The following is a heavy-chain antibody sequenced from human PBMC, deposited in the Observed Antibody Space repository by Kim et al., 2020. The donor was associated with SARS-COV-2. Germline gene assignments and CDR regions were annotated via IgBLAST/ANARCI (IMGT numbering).Heavy chain of an antibody. V-gene: IGHV4-4*07. D-gene: IGHD4-17*01. CDR2: IYTSGST. CDR3: ARDSSSGFGTVTSLFDY. Sequence: SETLSLTCTVSGGSISSYYWSWIRQPAGKGLEWIGRIYTSGSTNYNPSLKSRVTMSVDTSKNQFSLKLSSVTAADTAVYYCARDSSSGFGTVTSLFDYWGQGTLVTVSS. CDR1: GGSISSYY. J-gene: IGHJ4*02.